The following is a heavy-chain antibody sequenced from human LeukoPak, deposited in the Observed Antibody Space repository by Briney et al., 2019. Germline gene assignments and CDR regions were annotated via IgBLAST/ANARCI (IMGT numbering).Heavy chain of an antibody. J-gene: IGHJ4*02. CDR2: ISGSGGST. D-gene: IGHD2-2*01. CDR3: AKDAPVNIVVVPAANS. V-gene: IGHV3-23*01. CDR1: GFTFSSYA. Sequence: PGGSLRLSCAASGFTFSSYAMSWVRRAPGKGLEWVSAISGSGGSTYYADSVKGRLTISRDNSKNTLYLQMNSLRAEDTAVYYCAKDAPVNIVVVPAANSWGQGTLVTVSS.